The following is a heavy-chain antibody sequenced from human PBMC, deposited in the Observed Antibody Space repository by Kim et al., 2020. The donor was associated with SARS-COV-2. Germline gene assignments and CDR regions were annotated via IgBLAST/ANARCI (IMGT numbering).Heavy chain of an antibody. CDR3: ARPYSSGWYQAFDI. Sequence: AQKFQGRVTSTADESTSTAYMELSSLRSEDTAVYYCARPYSSGWYQAFDIWGQGTMVTVSS. D-gene: IGHD6-19*01. V-gene: IGHV1-69*01. J-gene: IGHJ3*02.